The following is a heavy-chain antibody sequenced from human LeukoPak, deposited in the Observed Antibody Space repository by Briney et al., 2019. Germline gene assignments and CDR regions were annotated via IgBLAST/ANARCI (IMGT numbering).Heavy chain of an antibody. CDR3: ARRPSSGYYAFDI. V-gene: IGHV1-69*05. D-gene: IGHD3-22*01. J-gene: IGHJ3*02. Sequence: SVKVSCKASGGTFSSYAISRVRQAPGQGLEWMGGIIPIFGTANYAQKFQGRVTITTDESTSTAYMELSSLRSEDTAVYYCARRPSSGYYAFDIWGQGTMVTVSS. CDR2: IIPIFGTA. CDR1: GGTFSSYA.